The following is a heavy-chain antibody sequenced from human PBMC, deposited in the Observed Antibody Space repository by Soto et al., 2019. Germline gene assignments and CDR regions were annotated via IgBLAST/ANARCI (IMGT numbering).Heavy chain of an antibody. J-gene: IGHJ6*02. Sequence: EVQLLESGGGLVQPGGSLRLSCAASGFTFSSYAMSWVRQAPGKGLEWVSGISGSGGSTYYADSVKGRFTISRDNSKNTLYLQMNSLRAEDTAVYYCPKSSGLTKSIEARPRKYYGMVVWGQGTTVTVSS. CDR2: ISGSGGST. CDR3: PKSSGLTKSIEARPRKYYGMVV. V-gene: IGHV3-23*01. D-gene: IGHD6-6*01. CDR1: GFTFSSYA.